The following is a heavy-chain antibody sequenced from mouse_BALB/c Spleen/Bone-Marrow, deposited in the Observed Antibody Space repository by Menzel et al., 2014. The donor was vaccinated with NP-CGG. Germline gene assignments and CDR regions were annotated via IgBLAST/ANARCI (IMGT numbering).Heavy chain of an antibody. V-gene: IGHV4-1*02. Sequence: EVKLVESGGGLVQPGGSLKLSCTASGFDFSRYWMSWVRQAPGKGLQWIGEINPESSTINYTPSLKDKFIISRDNAKNTLYLQMSKVRSEDTALYCCTRLTYYGLSDYWGQGTTLTVSS. CDR1: GFDFSRYW. CDR2: INPESSTI. J-gene: IGHJ2*01. CDR3: TRLTYYGLSDY. D-gene: IGHD1-2*01.